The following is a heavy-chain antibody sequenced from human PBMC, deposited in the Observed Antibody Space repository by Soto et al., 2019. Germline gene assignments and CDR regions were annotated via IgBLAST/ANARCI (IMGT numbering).Heavy chain of an antibody. CDR3: ARECLRDDSRGYDKEPFDY. Sequence: ASVKVSCKASGYTFTSYGIRWVRQAPGQGLECIGWISAYNGNTNYAQKLQGRVTMTTDTSTSTAYMELRSLRSDDTAVYYCARECLRDDSRGYDKEPFDYWGQGTRDTVSS. D-gene: IGHD3-22*01. V-gene: IGHV1-18*04. J-gene: IGHJ4*02. CDR2: ISAYNGNT. CDR1: GYTFTSYG.